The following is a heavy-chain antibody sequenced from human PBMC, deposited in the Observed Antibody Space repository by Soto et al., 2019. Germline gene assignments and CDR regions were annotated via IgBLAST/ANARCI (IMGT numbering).Heavy chain of an antibody. CDR2: INHLETT. CDR1: GASITYGGYS. CDR3: ARGGGSASFDN. V-gene: IGHV4-30-2*01. Sequence: SETLSLTCTVSGASITYGGYSWSWIRQTPGKGLEWIGYINHLETTFYNPSFESRLTLSIDSAKNQFSLNLHSMSAADRAVYFCARGGGSASFDNWGQGILVTVSS. J-gene: IGHJ4*02. D-gene: IGHD1-26*01.